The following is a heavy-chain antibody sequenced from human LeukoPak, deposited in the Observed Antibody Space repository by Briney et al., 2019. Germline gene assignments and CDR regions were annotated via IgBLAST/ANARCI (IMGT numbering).Heavy chain of an antibody. CDR1: EFIFNNYG. J-gene: IGHJ4*02. V-gene: IGHV3-30*18. D-gene: IGHD6-19*01. CDR2: ISKDGSNE. CDR3: AKHSSGITVAGTIQY. Sequence: SGGSLRLSCAASEFIFNNYGMHWVRQAPGKGLEWVALISKDGSNEYYADSVKGRFTISRDNSKNTLDLQMSSLRADDTAVYYCAKHSSGITVAGTIQYWGQGTLVTVSS.